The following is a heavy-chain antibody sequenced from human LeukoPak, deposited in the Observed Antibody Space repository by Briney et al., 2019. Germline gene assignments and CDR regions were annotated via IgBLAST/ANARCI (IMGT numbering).Heavy chain of an antibody. CDR2: ISSSGRTI. CDR3: SSSTAIGY. J-gene: IGHJ4*02. V-gene: IGHV3-48*03. CDR1: GFTFSNYE. Sequence: GGSLRLSCAASGFTFSNYEMNWVRQAPGKGLEWISYISSSGRTIYYADSVKGRFTISRDNAKNSLYLQMSSLRTEDTAVYYCSSSTAIGYWGQGTLVTVSS.